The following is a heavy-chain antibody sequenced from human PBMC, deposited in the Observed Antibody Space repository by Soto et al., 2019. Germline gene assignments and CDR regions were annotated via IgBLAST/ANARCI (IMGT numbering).Heavy chain of an antibody. CDR1: GLTVSSNY. CDR3: ARDRPGDEGDGFDI. D-gene: IGHD3-10*01. V-gene: IGHV3-53*02. Sequence: EVQLVETGGGLIQPGGSLRLSCAASGLTVSSNYMNWARQAPGKGLEWVSVLYSGGSTHYAGSVKGRFIISRDNSKNTLYLQMNSLRVEDTAVYYCARDRPGDEGDGFDIWGHGTMVTVSS. J-gene: IGHJ3*02. CDR2: LYSGGST.